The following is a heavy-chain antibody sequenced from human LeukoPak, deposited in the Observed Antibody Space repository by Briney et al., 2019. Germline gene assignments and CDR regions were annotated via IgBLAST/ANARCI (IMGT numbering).Heavy chain of an antibody. V-gene: IGHV4-61*08. CDR2: IYYSGST. Sequence: SETLSLTCTVSGGSISNGDHYWSWIRQHPGKGLEWIGHIYYSGSTNYNPSLKSRVTISVDTSKNQFSLKLSSVTAADTAVYYCARVKYSYGLPRKVGYYYYYYGMDVWGQGTTVTVSS. CDR1: GGSISNGDHY. D-gene: IGHD5-18*01. CDR3: ARVKYSYGLPRKVGYYYYYYGMDV. J-gene: IGHJ6*02.